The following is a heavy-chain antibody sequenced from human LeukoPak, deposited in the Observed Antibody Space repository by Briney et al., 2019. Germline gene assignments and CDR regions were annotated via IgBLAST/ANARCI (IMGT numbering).Heavy chain of an antibody. V-gene: IGHV4-39*01. CDR3: TRLYGSHSYPHP. D-gene: IGHD3-10*01. J-gene: IGHJ4*02. CDR2: IYYSGST. CDR1: GGSISTSGYY. Sequence: SETLSLTCTVSGGSISTSGYYWGWIRQPPGEGLEGIGSIYYSGSTFYNPSLKSRVTIFVDTSKNQFSLKLSSVTAADTAVYFCTRLYGSHSYPHPWGQGTLVTVSS.